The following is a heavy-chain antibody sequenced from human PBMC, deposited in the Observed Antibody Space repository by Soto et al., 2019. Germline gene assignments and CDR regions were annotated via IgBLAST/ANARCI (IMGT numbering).Heavy chain of an antibody. J-gene: IGHJ5*02. CDR2: ISGSGGST. Sequence: GGSLRLSCAASGFTFSSYAMSWVRQAPGKGLEWVSAISGSGGSTYYADSVKGRFTISRDNSKNTLYLQMNSLRAEDTAVYYCARRLRSSSWYSGFFWFDPWGQGTLVTVSS. CDR3: ARRLRSSSWYSGFFWFDP. D-gene: IGHD6-13*01. CDR1: GFTFSSYA. V-gene: IGHV3-23*01.